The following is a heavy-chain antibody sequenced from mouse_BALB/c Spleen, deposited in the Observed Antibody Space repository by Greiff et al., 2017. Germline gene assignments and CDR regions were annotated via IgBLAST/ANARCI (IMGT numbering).Heavy chain of an antibody. CDR3: TRVGYYRYEGFAY. J-gene: IGHJ3*01. D-gene: IGHD2-14*01. CDR2: INPSNGGT. CDR1: GYTFTSYY. V-gene: IGHV1S81*02. Sequence: QVQLKESGAELVKPGASVKLSCKASGYTFTSYYMYWVKQRPGQGLEWIGEINPSNGGTNFNEKFKSKATLTVDKSSSTAYMQLSSLTSEDSAVYYCTRVGYYRYEGFAYWGQGTLVTVSA.